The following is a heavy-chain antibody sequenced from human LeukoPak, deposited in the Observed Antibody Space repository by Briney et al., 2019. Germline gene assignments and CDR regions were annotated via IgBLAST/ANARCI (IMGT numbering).Heavy chain of an antibody. CDR3: ARARGGYYYGMDV. V-gene: IGHV1-46*01. D-gene: IGHD3-16*01. CDR2: INPSGGST. Sequence: GIINPSGGSTSYAQKFQGRVTMTRDTSTSTVYMELSSPRSEDTAVYYCARARGGYYYGMDVWGQGTTVTVSS. J-gene: IGHJ6*02.